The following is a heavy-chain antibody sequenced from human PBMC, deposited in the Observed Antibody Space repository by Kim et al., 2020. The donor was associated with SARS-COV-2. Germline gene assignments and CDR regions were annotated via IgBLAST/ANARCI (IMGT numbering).Heavy chain of an antibody. CDR3: ARDGRVVFDY. V-gene: IGHV3-7*03. Sequence: GGSLRLSCTASGLAFNEYFMSWVRQAPGKGLEWVANMKHDGREIYYVDSVKGRFTISRDNAKNSLFLQMNSLRAEDTGVYYCARDGRVVFDYWGQGTLVTVSS. J-gene: IGHJ4*02. D-gene: IGHD2-15*01. CDR2: MKHDGREI. CDR1: GLAFNEYF.